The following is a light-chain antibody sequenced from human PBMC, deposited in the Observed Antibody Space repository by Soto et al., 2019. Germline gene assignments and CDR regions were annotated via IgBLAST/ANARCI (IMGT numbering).Light chain of an antibody. Sequence: QSALTQPASVSGSPGQSITISCTGTSSDVGGYNYVSWYQQHPGKALKLMIYQVTNRPSGVSNRFSGSRSGNTASLTISGLQAEDEADYYCSSYTDSSNYVFGTGTKVTVL. CDR1: SSDVGGYNY. J-gene: IGLJ1*01. CDR2: QVT. V-gene: IGLV2-14*01. CDR3: SSYTDSSNYV.